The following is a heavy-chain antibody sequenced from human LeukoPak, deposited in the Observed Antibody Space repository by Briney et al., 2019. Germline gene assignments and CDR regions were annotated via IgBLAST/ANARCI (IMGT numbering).Heavy chain of an antibody. J-gene: IGHJ6*03. D-gene: IGHD2-21*02. CDR3: ARRKGDRDRFPYYYYMDV. V-gene: IGHV3-30*04. CDR1: GFTFSSNA. CDR2: ISYDGSNK. Sequence: PGRSLRLSCAASGFTFSSNAMHWVRQAPGKGLEWVAVISYDGSNKYYADSVKGRFTISRDNSKNTLYLQMNSLRAEDTAIYYCARRKGDRDRFPYYYYMDVWGKGTTVAISS.